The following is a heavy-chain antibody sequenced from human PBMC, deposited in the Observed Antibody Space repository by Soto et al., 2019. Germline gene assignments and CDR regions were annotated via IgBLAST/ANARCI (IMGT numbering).Heavy chain of an antibody. V-gene: IGHV3-33*01. J-gene: IGHJ4*02. CDR3: ARDGVGATTYFGYLDY. CDR2: IRSDGSNI. Sequence: QEQLVQSGGAVVQPGRSLRLSCTTSGTIFSGYGMHWVRQAPGKGLEWVALIRSDGSNIQYADSVKGRFTISRDNSRNILYLQMDSLRDDDTAVYYCARDGVGATTYFGYLDYWGQGAPVTVSS. D-gene: IGHD1-26*01. CDR1: GTIFSGYG.